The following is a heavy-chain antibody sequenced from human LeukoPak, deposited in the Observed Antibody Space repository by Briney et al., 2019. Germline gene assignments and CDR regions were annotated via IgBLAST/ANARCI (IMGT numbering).Heavy chain of an antibody. J-gene: IGHJ3*01. CDR2: VYPGDSDT. CDR3: ARVYSAPGV. V-gene: IGHV5-51*01. CDR1: GYVFTSYW. D-gene: IGHD6-13*01. Sequence: GESLKISCMGSGYVFTSYWIGWVRQMPGKGLEWRGIVYPGDSDTRYSPSFQGNGTNSADKSINTAYLQWSSLKASDTAMYYCARVYSAPGVWGQGTMVTVSS.